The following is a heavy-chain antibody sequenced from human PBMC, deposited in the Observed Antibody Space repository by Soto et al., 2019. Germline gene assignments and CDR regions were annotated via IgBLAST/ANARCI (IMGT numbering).Heavy chain of an antibody. CDR2: ISSSSSYI. J-gene: IGHJ5*02. Sequence: GGSLRLSCAASGFTFSSYSMNWVRQAPGKGLEWVSSISSSSSYIYYADSVKGRFTISRDNAKNSLYLQMNSLRAEDTAVYYCANHCSSGRSCYSESWFDTWGQGTLVTVSS. D-gene: IGHD2-15*01. CDR3: ANHCSSGRSCYSESWFDT. CDR1: GFTFSSYS. V-gene: IGHV3-21*01.